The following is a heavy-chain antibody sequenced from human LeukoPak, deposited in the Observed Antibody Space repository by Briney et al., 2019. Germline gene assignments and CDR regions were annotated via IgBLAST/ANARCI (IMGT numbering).Heavy chain of an antibody. D-gene: IGHD1-26*01. CDR2: ISSSSSYI. V-gene: IGHV3-21*01. Sequence: PGGSLRLSCAASGFTFSNAWMNWVRQAPGKGLEWVSSISSSSSYIYYADSVKGRFTISRDNAKNSLYLQMNSLRAEDTAVYYCARDYYLKNWFDPWGQGTLVTVSS. CDR3: ARDYYLKNWFDP. CDR1: GFTFSNAW. J-gene: IGHJ5*02.